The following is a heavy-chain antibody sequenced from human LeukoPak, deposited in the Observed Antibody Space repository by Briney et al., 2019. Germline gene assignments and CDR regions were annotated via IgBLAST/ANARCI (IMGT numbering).Heavy chain of an antibody. CDR2: IYYSGST. CDR3: ARAPYGSGSNAFDY. V-gene: IGHV4-59*12. D-gene: IGHD3-10*01. Sequence: SETLSLTCTVSGGSISSYYWSWIRQPPGKGLEWIGYIYYSGSTNYNPSLKSRVTISVDTSKNQFSLKLSSVTAADTAVYHCARAPYGSGSNAFDYWGQGTLVTVSS. J-gene: IGHJ4*02. CDR1: GGSISSYY.